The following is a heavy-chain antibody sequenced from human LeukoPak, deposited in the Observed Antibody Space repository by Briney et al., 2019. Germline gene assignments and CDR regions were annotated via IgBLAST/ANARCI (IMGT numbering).Heavy chain of an antibody. Sequence: PSETLSLTCAVYGGSFSGYYWNWIRQPPGKGLEWIGYMYYSGSTNYNPALKSRVTISVDTSKNQFSLKLSSVTAADTAVYYCARASSGWSYDYWGQGTLVTVSS. CDR2: MYYSGST. J-gene: IGHJ4*02. D-gene: IGHD6-19*01. V-gene: IGHV4-59*01. CDR3: ARASSGWSYDY. CDR1: GGSFSGYY.